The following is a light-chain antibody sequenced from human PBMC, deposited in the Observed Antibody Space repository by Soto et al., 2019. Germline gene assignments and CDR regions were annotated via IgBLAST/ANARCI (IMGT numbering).Light chain of an antibody. V-gene: IGLV2-11*01. CDR1: SSDVGGYNY. J-gene: IGLJ2*01. Sequence: QSALTQPRSVSGSPGQSVTISCTGTSSDVGGYNYVSWYQQHPGKAPKLIIYAVSGRPSGVPDRFSGSKSGNTASLPISGLQADDEADYSCCSYAGYYTLVFGGGTKLTVL. CDR3: CSYAGYYTLV. CDR2: AVS.